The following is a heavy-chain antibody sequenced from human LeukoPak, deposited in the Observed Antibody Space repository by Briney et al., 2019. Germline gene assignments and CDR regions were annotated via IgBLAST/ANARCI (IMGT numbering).Heavy chain of an antibody. CDR1: GFTVSSSY. J-gene: IGHJ4*02. CDR3: AKDLPITMIVVVILDY. V-gene: IGHV3-30*18. D-gene: IGHD3-22*01. Sequence: PGGSLRLSCAASGFTVSSSYMHWVRQAPGKGLEWVAVISYDGSNKYYADSVKGRFTISRDNSKNTLYLQMNSLRAEDTAVYYCAKDLPITMIVVVILDYWGQGTLVTVSS. CDR2: ISYDGSNK.